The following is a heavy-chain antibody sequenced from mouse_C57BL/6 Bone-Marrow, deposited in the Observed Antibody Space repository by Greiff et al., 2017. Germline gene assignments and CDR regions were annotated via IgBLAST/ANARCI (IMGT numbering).Heavy chain of an antibody. D-gene: IGHD2-4*01. V-gene: IGHV1-66*01. CDR1: GYSFTSYS. J-gene: IGHJ4*01. Sequence: VMLVESGPELVKPGASVKISCKASGYSFTSYSIHWVKQRPGQGLEWIGWIYPGSGNTKYNEKFKGKATLTSDTSSSTAYMQLSSLTYDDAAVYYCAGVRDDYADYYAMDDWGKGTSVTVSS. CDR2: IYPGSGNT. CDR3: AGVRDDYADYYAMDD.